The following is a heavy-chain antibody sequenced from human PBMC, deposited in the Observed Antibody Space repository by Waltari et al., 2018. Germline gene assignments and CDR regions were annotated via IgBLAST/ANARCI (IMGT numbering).Heavy chain of an antibody. CDR2: VIPIFGTP. J-gene: IGHJ3*02. CDR1: GGTFGPYA. CDR3: AKREIGYAFDI. Sequence: QVQLVQSGAEVKQPGASVQVSCKASGGTFGPYAIPWVRQAPGQGLEWMGGVIPIFGTPNYAPKFQGRVTVSADPSTSTAYLEVRRLISEDTAVYYCAKREIGYAFDIWGHGTMVTVSS. D-gene: IGHD1-26*01. V-gene: IGHV1-69*12.